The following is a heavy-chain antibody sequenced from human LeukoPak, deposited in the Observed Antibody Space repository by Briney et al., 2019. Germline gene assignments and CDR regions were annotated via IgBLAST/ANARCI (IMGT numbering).Heavy chain of an antibody. Sequence: GGSLRLSCAAPGFTFSSYAMSWARQAPGKGLEWVSIIRGDGGGPYYADSVKGRFTISRDNSKNTLYLQMNSLRVEDTAVYYCVKGVWGSQGGGFDIWGQGTKVTVSS. J-gene: IGHJ3*02. V-gene: IGHV3-23*01. CDR1: GFTFSSYA. CDR2: IRGDGGGP. D-gene: IGHD3-16*01. CDR3: VKGVWGSQGGGFDI.